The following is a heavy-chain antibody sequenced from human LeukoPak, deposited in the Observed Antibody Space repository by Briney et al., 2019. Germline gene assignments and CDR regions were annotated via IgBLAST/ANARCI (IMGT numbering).Heavy chain of an antibody. Sequence: GGSLRLSCAASGFIFSNYAMSWVRQAPGKGLEWVSAVTGPGDTTYYADSVKGRFFMSREDSKTTVYLQMNSLRAEDTAIYYCAKGAEIDLWGQGTLVTVSS. D-gene: IGHD3-16*01. V-gene: IGHV3-23*01. J-gene: IGHJ5*02. CDR1: GFIFSNYA. CDR3: AKGAEIDL. CDR2: VTGPGDTT.